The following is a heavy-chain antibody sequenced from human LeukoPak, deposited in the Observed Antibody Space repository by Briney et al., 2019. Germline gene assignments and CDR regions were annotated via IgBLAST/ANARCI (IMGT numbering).Heavy chain of an antibody. CDR1: GLAFSSYS. Sequence: PGGSLRLSCVASGLAFSSYSMHWVRQAPGKGLEWVSYIGTTSGAIYYADSVKGRFTISRDSAKNSLYLQMNSLRAEDTAVYYCARFRTWGDKAFDYWGQGTLVTASS. D-gene: IGHD2-21*02. CDR2: IGTTSGAI. J-gene: IGHJ4*02. CDR3: ARFRTWGDKAFDY. V-gene: IGHV3-48*01.